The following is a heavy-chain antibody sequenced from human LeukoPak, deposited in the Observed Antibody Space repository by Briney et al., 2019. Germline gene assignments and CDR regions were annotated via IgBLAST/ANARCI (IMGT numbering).Heavy chain of an antibody. J-gene: IGHJ6*03. CDR1: GFTFSSYE. V-gene: IGHV3-21*01. CDR2: ITTSSTYT. CDR3: ARDPYSGTYGNTYYYYMDV. Sequence: GGSLRLSCAASGFTFSSYEMNWVRQAPGKGLEWISSITTSSTYTFYADSVKGRFTISRDNARNSLYLQMNSLRVEDTAVYYCARDPYSGTYGNTYYYYMDVWGKGTTVTISS. D-gene: IGHD1-26*01.